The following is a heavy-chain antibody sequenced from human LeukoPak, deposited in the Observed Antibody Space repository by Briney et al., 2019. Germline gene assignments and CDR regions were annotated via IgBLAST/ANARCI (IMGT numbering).Heavy chain of an antibody. Sequence: GESLKISCKGSGYSFPNYWIGWVRQMPGQGLEWMGIIYPADSDTRYSPAFQSQVTISADKSINTAYLQWTSLKASDTAMYYCARRKGDGYNSPFDYWGQGTLVTVSS. D-gene: IGHD5-24*01. CDR2: IYPADSDT. CDR1: GYSFPNYW. CDR3: ARRKGDGYNSPFDY. J-gene: IGHJ4*02. V-gene: IGHV5-51*01.